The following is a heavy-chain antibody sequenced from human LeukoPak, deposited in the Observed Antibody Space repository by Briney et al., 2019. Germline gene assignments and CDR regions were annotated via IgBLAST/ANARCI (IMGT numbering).Heavy chain of an antibody. CDR2: ISYDGSNK. CDR1: GFTFSSYG. J-gene: IGHJ4*02. D-gene: IGHD5-18*01. Sequence: GGSLRLSCAAPGFTFSSYGMHWVRQAPGKGLEWVAVISYDGSNKYYADSVKGRFTISRDNSKNTLYLQMNSLRAEDTAVYYCAKALRPAMATPLGYWGQGTLVTVSS. V-gene: IGHV3-30*18. CDR3: AKALRPAMATPLGY.